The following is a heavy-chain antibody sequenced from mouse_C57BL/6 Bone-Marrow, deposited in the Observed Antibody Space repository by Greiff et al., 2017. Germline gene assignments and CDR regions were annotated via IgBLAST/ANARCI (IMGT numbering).Heavy chain of an antibody. CDR3: TTFITTVVADY. Sequence: VQLQQSGAELVRPGASVKLSCTASGFNIKDAYMPWVKQRPEQGLEWLGWIDPENGDTEYASKVQGKATITADTSSNTAYLQLSSLTSEDTAVYYCTTFITTVVADYWGQGTTLTVSS. V-gene: IGHV14-4*01. CDR2: IDPENGDT. CDR1: GFNIKDAY. J-gene: IGHJ2*01. D-gene: IGHD1-1*01.